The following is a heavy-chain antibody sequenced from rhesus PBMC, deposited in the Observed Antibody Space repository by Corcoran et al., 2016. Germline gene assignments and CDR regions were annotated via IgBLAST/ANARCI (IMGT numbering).Heavy chain of an antibody. CDR2: IYGSGGGT. CDR3: ARRGDIFFDY. CDR1: GGSISDDYY. V-gene: IGHV4-106*01. J-gene: IGHJ4*01. Sequence: QVQLQESGPGLVKPSETLSLTRAVSGGSISDDYYWSWIRQPPGKGLEWIGYIYGSGGGTNYHPSLKNRVAISIDTPKNQCSLKLSSVTAADTAVDYCARRGDIFFDYWGQGVLVTVSS. D-gene: IGHD5-42*01.